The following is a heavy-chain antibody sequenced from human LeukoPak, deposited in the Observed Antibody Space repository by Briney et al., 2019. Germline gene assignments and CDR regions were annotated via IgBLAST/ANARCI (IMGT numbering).Heavy chain of an antibody. Sequence: GESLKISCKGSGYSFTSYWISWVRQMPGKGLEWMGRIDPSDSYTNYSPSFQGHVTISADKSISTAYLQWSSLKASDTAMYCCARQVAAAWNWFDPWGQGTLVTVSS. CDR1: GYSFTSYW. J-gene: IGHJ5*02. V-gene: IGHV5-10-1*01. CDR2: IDPSDSYT. D-gene: IGHD6-13*01. CDR3: ARQVAAAWNWFDP.